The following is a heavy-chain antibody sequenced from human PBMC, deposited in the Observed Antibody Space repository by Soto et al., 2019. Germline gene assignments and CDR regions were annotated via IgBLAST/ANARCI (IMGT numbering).Heavy chain of an antibody. J-gene: IGHJ5*02. D-gene: IGHD3-10*01. CDR2: IDQGGGEK. V-gene: IGHV3-7*05. Sequence: EVQLVESGGALVQPGGSLGLSCAASGFTFPNYWMAWVRQAPGKGLEWVAHIDQGGGEKYYVDSVKGRFTISRDNAKNSLYLQMNSLRAEDTALYYCARGGNWFDPWGQGTLVTVSS. CDR1: GFTFPNYW. CDR3: ARGGNWFDP.